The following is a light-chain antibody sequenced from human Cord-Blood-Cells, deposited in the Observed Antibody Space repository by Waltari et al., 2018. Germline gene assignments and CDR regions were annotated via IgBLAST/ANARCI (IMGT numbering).Light chain of an antibody. V-gene: IGLV2-8*01. CDR1: SSDVGGYNY. Sequence: QSALTQPPSASGSPGQSVTISSPGTSSDVGGYNYVSWYQQHPGKAPKLMIYEVSKRPSGVPDRFSGSKSGNTASLTVSGLQAEDEADYYCSSYAGSNNWVFGGGTKLTVL. J-gene: IGLJ3*02. CDR2: EVS. CDR3: SSYAGSNNWV.